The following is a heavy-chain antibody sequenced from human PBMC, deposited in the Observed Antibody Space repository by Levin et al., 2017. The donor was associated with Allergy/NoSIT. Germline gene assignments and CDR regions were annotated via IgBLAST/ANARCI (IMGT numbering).Heavy chain of an antibody. CDR2: IYPGDSDT. D-gene: IGHD3-22*01. V-gene: IGHV5-51*01. Sequence: GESLKISCKGSGYSFTTYWIGWARQMPGKGLEWMGIIYPGDSDTRYSPSFQGQVTISADTSISTAYLQWSSLKASDTAIYYCARHKSAGQWLALYYYGIDVWGQGTTVTVSS. CDR1: GYSFTTYW. CDR3: ARHKSAGQWLALYYYGIDV. J-gene: IGHJ6*02.